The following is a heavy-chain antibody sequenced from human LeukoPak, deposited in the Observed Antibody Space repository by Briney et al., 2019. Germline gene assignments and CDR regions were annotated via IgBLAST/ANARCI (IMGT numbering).Heavy chain of an antibody. D-gene: IGHD3-9*01. V-gene: IGHV3-7*01. CDR3: ARSVARY. CDR2: IKEDGSEK. CDR1: GFTFSSHW. Sequence: PGGSLRLSCAASGFTFSSHWMSWVRQAPGKWLEWVANIKEDGSEKYYVDSVKGRFTISRDNAKNSVYLQMNGLRVEDTAVYFCARSVARYWGQGTVVTVSS. J-gene: IGHJ4*02.